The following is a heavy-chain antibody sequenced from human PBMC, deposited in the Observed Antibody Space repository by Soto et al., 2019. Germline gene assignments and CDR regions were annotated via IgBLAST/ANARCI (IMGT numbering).Heavy chain of an antibody. V-gene: IGHV1-18*01. CDR1: GYTFTNYG. D-gene: IGHD1-26*01. J-gene: IGHJ5*02. CDR2: ISAYNGNT. Sequence: QVQLVQSGGDMKKPGASVKVSCKASGYTFTNYGITWVRQAPGQGLEWMGWISAYNGNTNYPQKFQGRVTMTTDTSTTTAYIELRSLRFDDTAVYYCARPVGATIRWFDPWGQGTPVTVSS. CDR3: ARPVGATIRWFDP.